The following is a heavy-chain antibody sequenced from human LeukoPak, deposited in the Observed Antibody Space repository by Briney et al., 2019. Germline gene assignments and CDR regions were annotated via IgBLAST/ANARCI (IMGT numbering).Heavy chain of an antibody. J-gene: IGHJ4*02. Sequence: GGSLRLSCAASEFTFTNAWMSWVRQAPGKGLEWVGHIKSKTDGGTTDYAAPVKGRFTISRDDSKDTLYLQMNSLRTEDTAVYFCANPPTVTSFDYWGQGTLVTVSS. CDR2: IKSKTDGGTT. CDR3: ANPPTVTSFDY. CDR1: EFTFTNAW. V-gene: IGHV3-15*01. D-gene: IGHD4-11*01.